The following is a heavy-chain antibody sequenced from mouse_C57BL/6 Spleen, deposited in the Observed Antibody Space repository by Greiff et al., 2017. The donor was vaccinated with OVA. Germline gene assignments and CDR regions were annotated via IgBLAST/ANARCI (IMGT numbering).Heavy chain of an antibody. Sequence: EVKLMESGGGLVKPGGSLKLSCAASGFTFRDYGMHWVRQAPEKGLEWVAYISSGSSTIYYADTVKGRFTISRDNAKNTLFLKMTSLGSEETAMYYCAREVADWGQGTTLTVSS. CDR3: AREVAD. CDR2: ISSGSSTI. V-gene: IGHV5-17*01. J-gene: IGHJ2*01. CDR1: GFTFRDYG. D-gene: IGHD1-1*01.